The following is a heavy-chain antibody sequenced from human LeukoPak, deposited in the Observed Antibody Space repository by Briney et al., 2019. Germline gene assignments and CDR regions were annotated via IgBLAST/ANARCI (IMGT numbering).Heavy chain of an antibody. CDR2: ISSSGSYR. Sequence: GGSLRLSCAGAGFTFTTYSMNGVRQAPGKGLEWVSSISSSGSYRYYADSVKGRFTISRDNAKKSLYLQMNSLRAEDTAVYYCAKCSGGSYYHSDDYWGQGTLVTVSS. V-gene: IGHV3-21*01. D-gene: IGHD2-15*01. J-gene: IGHJ4*02. CDR1: GFTFTTYS. CDR3: AKCSGGSYYHSDDY.